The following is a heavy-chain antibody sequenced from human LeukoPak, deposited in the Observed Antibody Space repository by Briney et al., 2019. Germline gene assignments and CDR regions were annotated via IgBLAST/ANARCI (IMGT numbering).Heavy chain of an antibody. Sequence: GGSLRLSCAASGFTFSSYAMHWVRQAPGKGLEWVAVISYDGSNKYYADSVKGRFTISRDNSKNTLYLQMNSLRAEDTAVYYCAKDHRVLRFLEWLYHDAFDIWGQGTMVTVSS. CDR1: GFTFSSYA. CDR3: AKDHRVLRFLEWLYHDAFDI. J-gene: IGHJ3*02. V-gene: IGHV3-30-3*01. D-gene: IGHD3-3*01. CDR2: ISYDGSNK.